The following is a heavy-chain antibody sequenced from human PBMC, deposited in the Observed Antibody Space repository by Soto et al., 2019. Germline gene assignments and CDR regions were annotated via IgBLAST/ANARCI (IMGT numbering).Heavy chain of an antibody. CDR1: GYTFTSYY. V-gene: IGHV1-18*04. CDR3: ALIVATKGSDI. CDR2: ISAYNGNT. Sequence: ASVKVSCKASGYTFTSYYMHWGRQAPGQGLEWMGWISAYNGNTNYAQKLQGRVTMTTDTSTSTAYMELRSLRSDDTAVYYCALIVATKGSDIWGQGTMVTVSS. J-gene: IGHJ3*02. D-gene: IGHD5-12*01.